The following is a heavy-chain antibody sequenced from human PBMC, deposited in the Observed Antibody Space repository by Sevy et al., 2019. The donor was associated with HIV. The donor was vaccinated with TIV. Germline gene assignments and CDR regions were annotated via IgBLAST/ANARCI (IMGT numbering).Heavy chain of an antibody. Sequence: GGSLRLSCAASGFTFSKYSMSWVRQPPGKGLEWVSTLSFGCGEINYADSVKGRFTISRANSKCSVYLQMNNLRPEDTAVYYCAREGCTKPHDYWGQGTLVTVSS. V-gene: IGHV3-23*01. CDR1: GFTFSKYS. CDR3: AREGCTKPHDY. CDR2: LSFGCGEI. D-gene: IGHD2-8*01. J-gene: IGHJ4*02.